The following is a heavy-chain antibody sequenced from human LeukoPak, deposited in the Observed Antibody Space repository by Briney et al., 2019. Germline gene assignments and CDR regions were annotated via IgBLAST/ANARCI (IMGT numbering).Heavy chain of an antibody. D-gene: IGHD2-8*02. Sequence: GGSLRLSCAASGFTFSNYAMSWVRLTPGKGLEWVAATVGGRPDTYHAESVKGRFTVSRDDSRDTLFLQMNRLSVDDTAIYYCTKAPLRSCSGAFCYPFDYWGQGTLVTVSS. V-gene: IGHV3-23*01. CDR3: TKAPLRSCSGAFCYPFDY. CDR2: TVGGRPDT. CDR1: GFTFSNYA. J-gene: IGHJ4*02.